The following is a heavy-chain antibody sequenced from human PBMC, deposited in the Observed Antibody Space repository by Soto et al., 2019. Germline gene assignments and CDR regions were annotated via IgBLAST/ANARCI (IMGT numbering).Heavy chain of an antibody. CDR3: ARANIWTGYYVVDFDH. D-gene: IGHD3-9*01. CDR1: GGSFSGYY. J-gene: IGHJ2*01. Sequence: QVQLQQWGAGLLKPSETLSLTCAVSGGSFSGYYWSWIRQAPGRGLEWIGEINHSGSSNYNSSLKSRVTISVDTSKNQFSLNLNSVTAADTAVYYCARANIWTGYYVVDFDHWGRGTLVTVSS. CDR2: INHSGSS. V-gene: IGHV4-34*01.